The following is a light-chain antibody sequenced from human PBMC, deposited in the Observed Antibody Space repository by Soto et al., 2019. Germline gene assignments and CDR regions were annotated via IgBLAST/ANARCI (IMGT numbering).Light chain of an antibody. CDR1: QSVGSN. Sequence: EIVLTHAPATLSVYPGGIATLYCRASQSVGSNVAWYQQKPGQTPRLLIYDTSIRATGVPARFSGSRSGAEFTHTISSLQSEDFAVYYCQHYVNWPLTFGGGTKVDIK. V-gene: IGKV3-15*01. J-gene: IGKJ4*01. CDR3: QHYVNWPLT. CDR2: DTS.